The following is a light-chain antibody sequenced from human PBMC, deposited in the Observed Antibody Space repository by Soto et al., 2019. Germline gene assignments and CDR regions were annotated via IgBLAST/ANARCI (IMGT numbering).Light chain of an antibody. CDR2: DTS. Sequence: EIVLTQSPGTLSLSPWEGATLSCRSSQSLSNSLIAWYQQKPGQAPRLLIYDTSSRATGIPDRFSGSGSGTDFTLTISRLEPEDFSVFYCQQYGTSEIIFGQGTRLEIK. CDR3: QQYGTSEII. J-gene: IGKJ5*01. V-gene: IGKV3-20*01. CDR1: QSLSNSL.